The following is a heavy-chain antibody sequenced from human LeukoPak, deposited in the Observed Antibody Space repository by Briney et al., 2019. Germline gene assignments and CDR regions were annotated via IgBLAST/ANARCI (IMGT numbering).Heavy chain of an antibody. CDR2: ISGSGGST. V-gene: IGHV3-23*01. D-gene: IGHD5-18*01. CDR1: GFTFSSYA. CDR3: AKSSFRAGDTAMVRGRYYFDY. Sequence: PGGSLRLSCAASGFTFSSYAMSWVRQAPGKGLEWVSAISGSGGSTYYADSVKGRFTISRGNSKNTLYLQMNSLRAEDTAVYYCAKSSFRAGDTAMVRGRYYFDYWGQGTLVTVSS. J-gene: IGHJ4*02.